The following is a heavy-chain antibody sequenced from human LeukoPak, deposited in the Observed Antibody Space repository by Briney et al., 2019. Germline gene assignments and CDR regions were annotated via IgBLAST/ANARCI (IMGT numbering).Heavy chain of an antibody. V-gene: IGHV4-39*01. D-gene: IGHD6-19*01. CDR3: ARLFSRGWPYYYGLGA. Sequence: SQTLSPTCTVAGGSIDSSGSYWGWIRQPPGKGLEWIGSVYYGGDAYYNPSLKSRVTISADLSKNQFSLSLISVTAADTALYYCARLFSRGWPYYYGLGAWGQGTTVTVSS. CDR1: GGSIDSSGSY. CDR2: VYYGGDA. J-gene: IGHJ6*02.